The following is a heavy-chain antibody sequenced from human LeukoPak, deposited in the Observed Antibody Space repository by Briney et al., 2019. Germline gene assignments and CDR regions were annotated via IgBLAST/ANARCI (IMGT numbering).Heavy chain of an antibody. J-gene: IGHJ6*02. CDR1: GGSISTYY. V-gene: IGHV4-4*07. D-gene: IGHD3-9*01. Sequence: SETLSLTCSVSGGSISTYYWNWIRQPAGKGLECIGRIHSSGSASYNPSLKSRVTMSLDTSKNQFSLKLSSVTAADTAVYYCERYFNGGMDVWGQGTTVTVSS. CDR2: IHSSGSA. CDR3: ERYFNGGMDV.